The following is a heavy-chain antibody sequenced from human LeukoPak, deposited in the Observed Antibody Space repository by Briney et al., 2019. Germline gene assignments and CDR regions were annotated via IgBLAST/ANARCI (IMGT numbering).Heavy chain of an antibody. J-gene: IGHJ4*02. D-gene: IGHD2-2*01. V-gene: IGHV1-18*01. CDR3: ARDGTSTDDY. Sequence: ASVKVSCKASGYTFSNFGINWVRQAPGQGLEWIAWISGNNDNPNYGQKFQGRFTVTTGSSTSTAYMELRNLRSDDTAVYYCARDGTSTDDYWGQGTLVTVSS. CDR2: ISGNNDNP. CDR1: GYTFSNFG.